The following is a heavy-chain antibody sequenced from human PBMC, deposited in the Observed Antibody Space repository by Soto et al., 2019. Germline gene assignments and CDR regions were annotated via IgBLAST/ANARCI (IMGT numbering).Heavy chain of an antibody. CDR3: AKGATLYYYGMDV. CDR2: ISGSGGST. Sequence: PGGSLRLSCAASGFTFSSYGMSWVRQAPGKGLEWVSGISGSGGSTYYADSVKGRFTISRYNSKNTLYLQMNSLRAEDTALYSCAKGATLYYYGMDVWGQGTTVTVSS. V-gene: IGHV3-23*01. CDR1: GFTFSSYG. J-gene: IGHJ6*02.